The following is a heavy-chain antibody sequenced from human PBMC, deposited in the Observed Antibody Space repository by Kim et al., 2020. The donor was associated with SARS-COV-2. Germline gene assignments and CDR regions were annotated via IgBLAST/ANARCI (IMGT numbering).Heavy chain of an antibody. CDR3: ARGTLKHPNWFDP. Sequence: GGSLRLSCAASGFTFSSYSMNWVRQAPGKGLEWVSSISSSSSYIYYADSVKGRFTISRDNAKNSLYLQMNSLRAEDTAVYYCARGTLKHPNWFDPWGQGTLVTVSS. CDR1: GFTFSSYS. J-gene: IGHJ5*02. V-gene: IGHV3-21*01. CDR2: ISSSSSYI.